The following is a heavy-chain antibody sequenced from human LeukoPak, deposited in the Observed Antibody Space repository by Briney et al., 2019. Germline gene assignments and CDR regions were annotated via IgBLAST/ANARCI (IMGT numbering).Heavy chain of an antibody. CDR1: GGSFSGYY. J-gene: IGHJ4*02. CDR3: ARTTVVTLIDY. Sequence: SETLSLTCAVYGGSFSGYYWNWIRQPPGKGLEWIGEINHGGSTNYNPSLKSRVTISVDTSKNQLSLKLTSVTAADTAVHYCARTTVVTLIDYWGQGTLVTVSS. CDR2: INHGGST. V-gene: IGHV4-34*01. D-gene: IGHD4-23*01.